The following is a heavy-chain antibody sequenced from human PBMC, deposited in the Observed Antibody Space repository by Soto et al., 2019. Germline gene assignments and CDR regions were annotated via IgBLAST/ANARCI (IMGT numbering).Heavy chain of an antibody. Sequence: VSVKVSCKASGYTFTSYDISWVRQATGQGLEWMGWMNPNSGNTGYAQKFQGRVTMTRNTSISTAYMELSSLRSEDTAVYYCARERSAAGTGWFDPWGQGTLVTVSS. D-gene: IGHD6-13*01. V-gene: IGHV1-8*01. J-gene: IGHJ5*02. CDR3: ARERSAAGTGWFDP. CDR1: GYTFTSYD. CDR2: MNPNSGNT.